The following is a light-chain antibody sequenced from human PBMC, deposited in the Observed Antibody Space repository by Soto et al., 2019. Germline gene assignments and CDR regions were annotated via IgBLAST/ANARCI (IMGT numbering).Light chain of an antibody. V-gene: IGKV3-20*01. J-gene: IGKJ2*01. CDR2: DAS. CDR3: HQYGSSPYT. CDR1: QSLSSSQ. Sequence: EIVLTQSPGTLSLSPGERATLSCRASQSLSSSQLAWYQQKPGQAPRLLIHDASSRATGISDRFTGCGSGTDFTLTITTLEPEDFAVYYCHQYGSSPYTFGQGTKLEIK.